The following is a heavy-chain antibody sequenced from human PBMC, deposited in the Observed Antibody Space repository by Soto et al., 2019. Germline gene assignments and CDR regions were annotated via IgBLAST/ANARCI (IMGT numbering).Heavy chain of an antibody. CDR1: GYTFTSYA. J-gene: IGHJ6*03. D-gene: IGHD3-3*01. V-gene: IGHV1-3*01. CDR2: INAGNGNT. CDR3: ARAERSFYFGVVPKYYMDV. Sequence: GASVKVSCNASGYTFTSYAMHWVRQAPGQRLEWMGWINAGNGNTNYAQKLQGRVTMTTDTSTSTAYMELRSLRSDDTAVYYCARAERSFYFGVVPKYYMDVWGKGTTVTVSS.